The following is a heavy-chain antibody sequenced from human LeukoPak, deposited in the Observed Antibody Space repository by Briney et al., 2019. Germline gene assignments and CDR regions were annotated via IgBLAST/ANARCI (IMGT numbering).Heavy chain of an antibody. CDR3: ASVDGGSYGEFDY. D-gene: IGHD1-26*01. CDR2: INPNSGGT. CDR1: GYTFTGSY. V-gene: IGHV1-2*02. J-gene: IGHJ4*02. Sequence: GASVTVSCKASGYTFTGSYMHWVRQAPGQGLEWMGWINPNSGGTNYAQKFQGRVTMTRDTSISTAYMELSGLRADDSAVYNCASVDGGSYGEFDYWGQGTLVTVSS.